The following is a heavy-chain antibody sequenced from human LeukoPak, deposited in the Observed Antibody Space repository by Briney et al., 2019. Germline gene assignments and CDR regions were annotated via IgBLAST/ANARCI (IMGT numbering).Heavy chain of an antibody. CDR2: IYYSGST. CDR3: ARHTTYYDILTGYSPHYFDY. D-gene: IGHD3-9*01. V-gene: IGHV4-39*01. CDR1: GGSISSSSYY. Sequence: PSETLSLTCTVSGGSISSSSYYWGWIRQPPGKGLEWIGSIYYSGSTYYNPSLKSRVTISVDTSKNQFSLKLSSVTAADTAVYYCARHTTYYDILTGYSPHYFDYWGQGTLVTVSS. J-gene: IGHJ4*02.